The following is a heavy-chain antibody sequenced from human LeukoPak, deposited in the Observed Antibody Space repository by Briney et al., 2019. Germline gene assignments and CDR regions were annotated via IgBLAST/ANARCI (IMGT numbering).Heavy chain of an antibody. Sequence: GGSLRLSCAASGFTFSSYAIHWARQAPGKGLEWVSVMSGNGGNTHYADAVKGRFTISRDNSKNTLYLQMNSLRAEDTAVYYCAKLLRAGRVLTISLESWGQGTLVTVSS. CDR1: GFTFSSYA. CDR2: MSGNGGNT. V-gene: IGHV3-23*01. J-gene: IGHJ4*02. D-gene: IGHD3-10*01. CDR3: AKLLRAGRVLTISLES.